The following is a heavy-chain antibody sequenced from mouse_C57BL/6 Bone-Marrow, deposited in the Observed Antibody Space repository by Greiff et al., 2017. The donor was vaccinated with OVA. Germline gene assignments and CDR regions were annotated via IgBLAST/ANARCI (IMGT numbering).Heavy chain of an antibody. D-gene: IGHD1-1*01. V-gene: IGHV1-26*01. CDR2: INPNNGGT. J-gene: IGHJ2*01. CDR3: ARSVVATDYFDY. CDR1: GYTFTDYY. Sequence: EVQLQQSGPELVKPGASVKISCKASGYTFTDYYMNWVKQSHGKSLEWIGDINPNNGGTSYNQKFKGKATLTVDKSSSTAYMELRSLTSEDSAVYYCARSVVATDYFDYWGQGTTLTVSS.